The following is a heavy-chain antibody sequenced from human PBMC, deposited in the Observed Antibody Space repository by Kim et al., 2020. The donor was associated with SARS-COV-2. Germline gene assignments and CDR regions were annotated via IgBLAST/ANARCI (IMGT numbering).Heavy chain of an antibody. CDR2: IYHSGST. J-gene: IGHJ4*02. Sequence: SETLSLTCTVSGYSISSGYYWGWIRQPPGKGLEWIGSIYHSGSTYYNPSLKSRVTISVDTSKNQFSLKLSSVTAADTAVYYCARVQEQWLIDYWGQGTLVTVSS. V-gene: IGHV4-38-2*02. CDR1: GYSISSGYY. CDR3: ARVQEQWLIDY. D-gene: IGHD6-19*01.